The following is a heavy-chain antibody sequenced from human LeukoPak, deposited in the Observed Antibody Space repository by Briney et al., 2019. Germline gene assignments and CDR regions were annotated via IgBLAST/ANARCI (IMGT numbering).Heavy chain of an antibody. Sequence: GRCLRLSCAASGFTFSSYAMHWVRQAPGKGLEWVAVISYDGSNKYYADSVKGRFTISRDNSKNTLYLQMNSLRAEDTAVYYCARAMDYYHSSGYYDAYYFDYWGQGTLVTVSS. CDR2: ISYDGSNK. CDR1: GFTFSSYA. D-gene: IGHD3-22*01. J-gene: IGHJ4*02. V-gene: IGHV3-30-3*01. CDR3: ARAMDYYHSSGYYDAYYFDY.